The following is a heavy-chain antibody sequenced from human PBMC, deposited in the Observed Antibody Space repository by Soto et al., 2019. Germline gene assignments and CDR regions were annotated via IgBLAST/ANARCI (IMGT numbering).Heavy chain of an antibody. CDR3: VRDRSGSYLEGFDY. J-gene: IGHJ4*02. CDR2: IKQDGSEK. D-gene: IGHD1-26*01. CDR1: GFTFSSFW. Sequence: GGYLRLSCAASGFTFSSFWMTWVRQAPGKGLEWVANIKQDGSEKYYVDSVKGRFTISRDNARNSLFLEMKSLRSEDTAVYSCVRDRSGSYLEGFDYWGQRTLV. V-gene: IGHV3-7*01.